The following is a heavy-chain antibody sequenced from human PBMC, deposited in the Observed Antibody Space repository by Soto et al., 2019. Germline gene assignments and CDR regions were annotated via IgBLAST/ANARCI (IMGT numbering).Heavy chain of an antibody. CDR1: GGSFSGYY. D-gene: IGHD5-12*01. CDR2: INHSGST. Sequence: PSETLSLTCAVYGGSFSGYYWSWIRQPPGKGLEWIGEINHSGSTNCNPSLKSRVTISVDTSKNQFALKLSSVTAADTAVYYCARGYSGYDSGRSYYFDYRGQGTLVNVSS. CDR3: ARGYSGYDSGRSYYFDY. V-gene: IGHV4-34*01. J-gene: IGHJ4*02.